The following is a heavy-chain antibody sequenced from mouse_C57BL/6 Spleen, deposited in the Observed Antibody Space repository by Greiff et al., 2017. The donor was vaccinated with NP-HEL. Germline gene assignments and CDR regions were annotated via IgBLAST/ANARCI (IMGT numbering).Heavy chain of an antibody. CDR1: GFTFSSYA. J-gene: IGHJ4*01. V-gene: IGHV5-9-1*02. CDR3: TRDGGSINYAMDY. Sequence: EVKVVESGEGLVKPGGSLKLSCAASGFTFSSYAMSWVRQTPEKRLEWVAYISSGGDYIYYADTVKGRFTISRDNARNTLYLQMSSLKSEDTAMYYCTRDGGSINYAMDYWGQGTSVTVSS. CDR2: ISSGGDYI. D-gene: IGHD1-1*01.